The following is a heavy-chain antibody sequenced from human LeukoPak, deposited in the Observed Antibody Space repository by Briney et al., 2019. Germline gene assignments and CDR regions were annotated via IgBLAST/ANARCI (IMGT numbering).Heavy chain of an antibody. CDR3: ARRQGAMVRGVTAYYYYYYYMDV. Sequence: SETLSLTCAVYGGSFSGYYWSWIRQPPGKGLEWIGEINHSGSTNYDPSLKSRVTISVDTSKNQFSLKLSSVTAADTAVYYCARRQGAMVRGVTAYYYYYYYMDVWGKGTTVTISS. D-gene: IGHD3-10*01. J-gene: IGHJ6*03. V-gene: IGHV4-34*01. CDR2: INHSGST. CDR1: GGSFSGYY.